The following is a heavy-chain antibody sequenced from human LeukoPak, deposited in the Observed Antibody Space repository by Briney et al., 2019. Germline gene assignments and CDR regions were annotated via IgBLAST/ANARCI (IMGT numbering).Heavy chain of an antibody. Sequence: GGSLRLSCAASGFTFSSYAMNWVRQAPGKGVEWVSAISGSGGSTYYADSVRGRFTISTDNSKNTLHLQMNSLRAEDTAVYYCAKDLSSIAVAGFHYWGQGTLVTVSS. CDR3: AKDLSSIAVAGFHY. CDR2: ISGSGGST. D-gene: IGHD6-19*01. CDR1: GFTFSSYA. V-gene: IGHV3-23*01. J-gene: IGHJ4*02.